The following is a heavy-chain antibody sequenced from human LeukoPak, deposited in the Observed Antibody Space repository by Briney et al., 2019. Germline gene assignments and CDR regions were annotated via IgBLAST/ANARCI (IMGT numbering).Heavy chain of an antibody. CDR3: ARRGYCSGGGCFSGWYFDL. CDR1: GYSFTSCW. Sequence: GESLKISCKGSGYSFTSCWIGWVRQMPGKGLEWMGIICPGDSDTRYSPSFQGQVTISADKSISTAYLQWSSLRASDTAMYYCARRGYCSGGGCFSGWYFDLWGPGTLVTVSS. J-gene: IGHJ2*01. CDR2: ICPGDSDT. V-gene: IGHV5-51*01. D-gene: IGHD2-15*01.